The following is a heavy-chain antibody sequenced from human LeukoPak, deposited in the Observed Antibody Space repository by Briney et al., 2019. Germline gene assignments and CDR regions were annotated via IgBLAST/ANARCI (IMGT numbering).Heavy chain of an antibody. Sequence: GGSLRLSCAASGFTFDDYAMHWVRQAPGKGLEWVSLISGDGGSTYYADSVKGRFTTSRDNSKNSLYLQMNSLRTEDTALYYCAKFGTDYYGSGSDWFDPWGQGTLVTVSS. CDR2: ISGDGGST. CDR1: GFTFDDYA. D-gene: IGHD3-10*01. CDR3: AKFGTDYYGSGSDWFDP. V-gene: IGHV3-43*02. J-gene: IGHJ5*02.